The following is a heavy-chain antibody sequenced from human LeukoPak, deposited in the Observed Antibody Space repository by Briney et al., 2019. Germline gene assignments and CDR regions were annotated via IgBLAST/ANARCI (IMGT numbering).Heavy chain of an antibody. J-gene: IGHJ4*02. V-gene: IGHV3-23*01. D-gene: IGHD3-22*01. CDR1: GFTFSSYW. CDR3: AKDVYYDSSGYYDY. CDR2: ISGSGGST. Sequence: GGSLRLSCAASGFTFSSYWMHWVRQAPGKGLEWVSAISGSGGSTYYADSVKGRFTISRDNSKNTLYLQMNSLRAEDTAVYYCAKDVYYDSSGYYDYWGQGTLVTVSS.